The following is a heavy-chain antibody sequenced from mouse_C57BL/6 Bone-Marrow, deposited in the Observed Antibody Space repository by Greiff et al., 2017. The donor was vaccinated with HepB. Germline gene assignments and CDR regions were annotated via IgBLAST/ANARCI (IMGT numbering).Heavy chain of an antibody. J-gene: IGHJ2*01. CDR1: GFTFKDYC. V-gene: IGHV14-2*01. D-gene: IGHD4-1*01. Sequence: VQLQQPGAELVKPGASVKLSCTASGFTFKDYCMHWVKQRTEQGLEWIGWIDPEDGETKYAPKFQGKATITADTSSNTADLQLSSLTSEDTAVYYCSSHWGHCDYWRRGTTLTVP. CDR3: SSHWGHCDY. CDR2: IDPEDGET.